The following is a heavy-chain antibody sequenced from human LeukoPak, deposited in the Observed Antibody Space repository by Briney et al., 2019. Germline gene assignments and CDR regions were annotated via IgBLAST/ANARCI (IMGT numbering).Heavy chain of an antibody. CDR1: GFTFSSYW. CDR3: ARGGSSAYLPTDY. J-gene: IGHJ4*02. CDR2: INSDGSST. Sequence: GSLRLSCAASGFTFSSYWMHWVRQVPGKGLVWVSRINSDGSSTSYADSVKGRFTISRDNAKNTLFLQMNSLRAEDTAVYYCARGGSSAYLPTDYWGQGTLVTVSS. V-gene: IGHV3-74*01. D-gene: IGHD3-22*01.